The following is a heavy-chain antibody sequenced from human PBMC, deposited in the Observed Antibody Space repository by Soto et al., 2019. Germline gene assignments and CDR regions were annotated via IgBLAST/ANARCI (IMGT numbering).Heavy chain of an antibody. CDR2: ISSTGGTT. J-gene: IGHJ4*02. Sequence: PGGSLRLSCGASGFTFITYAMTWVRQAPGKGLEWVSSISSTGGTTDYADSVKGRFTISRDNSKNTLYLQMNSLRAEDTAVYFCETPSGREHCSGGSCYSGGEHWGKGTAVKVSS. D-gene: IGHD2-15*01. V-gene: IGHV3-23*01. CDR3: ETPSGREHCSGGSCYSGGEH. CDR1: GFTFITYA.